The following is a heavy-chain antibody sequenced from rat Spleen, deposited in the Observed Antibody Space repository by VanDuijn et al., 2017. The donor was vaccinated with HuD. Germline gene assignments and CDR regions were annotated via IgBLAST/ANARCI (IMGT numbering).Heavy chain of an antibody. CDR1: GFSLGTNG. CDR2: MWSGGST. CDR3: ARWDY. Sequence: QVQLKESGPGLVQPSQTLSLTCTVSGFSLGTNGVSWVRQPPGTGLEWMGVMWSGGSTDYNSALKSRLSISRDTSKSQVFLKMNNLQTEDTAMYFCARWDYWGQGVMVTVSS. J-gene: IGHJ2*01. V-gene: IGHV2-47*01.